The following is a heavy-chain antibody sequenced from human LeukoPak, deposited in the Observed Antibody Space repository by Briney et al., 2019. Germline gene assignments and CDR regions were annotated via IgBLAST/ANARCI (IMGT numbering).Heavy chain of an antibody. Sequence: SETLSLTCAVYGGSFSGYYWSWIRQPPGKGLEWIGEINHSGSTNYNPSLKSRVTISVDTSENQFSLKLSSVTAADTAVYYCAREGGDYSSSAGYYFDYWGQGTLVTVSS. CDR2: INHSGST. CDR1: GGSFSGYY. D-gene: IGHD6-13*01. V-gene: IGHV4-34*01. CDR3: AREGGDYSSSAGYYFDY. J-gene: IGHJ4*02.